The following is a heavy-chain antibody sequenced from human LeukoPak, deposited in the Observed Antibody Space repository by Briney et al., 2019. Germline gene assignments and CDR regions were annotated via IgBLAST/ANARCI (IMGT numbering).Heavy chain of an antibody. J-gene: IGHJ4*02. D-gene: IGHD3-3*01. CDR3: ARDLHYDFWSGYYRDY. Sequence: GGSLRLSCAASGFTFSSYAMSWVRQAPGKGLEWVSAISGSGGSTYYADSVKGRFTISRDNSKNTLYLQMNSLRAEDTAVYYCARDLHYDFWSGYYRDYWGQGTLVTVSS. V-gene: IGHV3-23*01. CDR2: ISGSGGST. CDR1: GFTFSSYA.